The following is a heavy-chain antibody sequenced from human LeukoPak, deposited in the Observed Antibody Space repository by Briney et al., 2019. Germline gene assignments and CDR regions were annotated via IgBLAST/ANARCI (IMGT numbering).Heavy chain of an antibody. Sequence: GGPLRLSCAASGLSFSTYWMHWVRQAPGKGLVWVSRINGDGSLSYADSVKGRFTISRDNTKNMLYLQMNSLRAEDTAVYYCAGGASSTVHYWGQGTLVTVSS. D-gene: IGHD6-13*01. CDR1: GLSFSTYW. CDR2: INGDGSL. V-gene: IGHV3-74*01. CDR3: AGGASSTVHY. J-gene: IGHJ4*02.